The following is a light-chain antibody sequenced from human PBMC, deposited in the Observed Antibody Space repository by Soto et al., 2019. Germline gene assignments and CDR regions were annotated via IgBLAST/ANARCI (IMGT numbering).Light chain of an antibody. J-gene: IGKJ4*01. V-gene: IGKV3-11*01. CDR1: QSVSSY. CDR3: QQYNVWPLT. CDR2: DAS. Sequence: EIVLTQSPDTLSLSPGERATLSCRASQSVSSYLAWYQQKPGQAPSLLIYDASNRATGIPARFSGSGSGTDFTLTISSLEPEDFAVYYCQQYNVWPLTFGGGTKVEFK.